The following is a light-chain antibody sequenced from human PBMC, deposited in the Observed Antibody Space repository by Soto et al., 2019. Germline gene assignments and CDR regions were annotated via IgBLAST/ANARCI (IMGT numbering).Light chain of an antibody. Sequence: QSVLTQPASVSGSPGQSITISCTGTSSDVGAYNYVSWYQQHPGKVPKLMIYGVSNRPSGVSNRFSGSKSGNTASLTISGLQAEDEADYYCSSYTSSSTLRVFGGGTKLTVL. CDR3: SSYTSSSTLRV. J-gene: IGLJ3*02. V-gene: IGLV2-14*01. CDR1: SSDVGAYNY. CDR2: GVS.